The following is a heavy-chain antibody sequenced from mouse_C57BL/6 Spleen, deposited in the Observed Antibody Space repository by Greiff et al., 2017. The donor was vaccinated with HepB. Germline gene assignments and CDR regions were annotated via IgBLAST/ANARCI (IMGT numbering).Heavy chain of an antibody. CDR3: ARSGSNSWFAY. CDR1: GFNIKDYY. CDR2: IDPEDGEN. D-gene: IGHD2-5*01. J-gene: IGHJ3*01. V-gene: IGHV14-2*01. Sequence: EVQLQQSGAELVKPGASVKLSCTASGFNIKDYYMHWVKQRTEQGLEWIGRIDPEDGENKYAPKFQGKATITADTSSNTAYLQLSSLTSEDTSVYYCARSGSNSWFAYWGQGTLVTVSA.